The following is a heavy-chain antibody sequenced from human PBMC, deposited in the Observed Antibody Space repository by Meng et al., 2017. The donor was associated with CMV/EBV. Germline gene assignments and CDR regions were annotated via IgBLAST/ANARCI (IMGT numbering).Heavy chain of an antibody. CDR1: GFTLSNYD. Sequence: GGSLRLSCAASGFTLSNYDMHWVRQAPGKGLEWVTFIRHDGSNKYYADSVKGRPTISRDNSKNTLYLQMNSLRPEDTALYYCAKVSGDIPAALAPFDYWGQGTLVTVSS. D-gene: IGHD6-13*01. J-gene: IGHJ4*02. CDR2: IRHDGSNK. CDR3: AKVSGDIPAALAPFDY. V-gene: IGHV3-30*02.